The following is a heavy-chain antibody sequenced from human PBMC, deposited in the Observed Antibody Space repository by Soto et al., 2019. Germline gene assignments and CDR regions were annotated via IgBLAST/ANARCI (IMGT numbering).Heavy chain of an antibody. CDR3: APMGV. CDR1: GFSFGSYA. Sequence: GGSLRLSCAVSGFSFGSYAMSWVRQSPGRGLEWVSIINNSGDTYCADSVKGRFTISRDNSKNTLYLQMSSLRADDTAVYYCAPMGVWGQGTTVTVSS. J-gene: IGHJ6*02. V-gene: IGHV3-23*01. CDR2: INNSGDT.